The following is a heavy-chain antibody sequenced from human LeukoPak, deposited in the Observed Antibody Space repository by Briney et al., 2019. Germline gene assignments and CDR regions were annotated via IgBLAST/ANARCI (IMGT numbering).Heavy chain of an antibody. D-gene: IGHD6-13*01. Sequence: SETLSLTCTVSGGSISSSSYYWGWIRQPPGKGLEWIGSIYYSGSTYYNPSLKSRVTISVDTSKNQFSLKLSSVTAADTAVYYCARQRQQLVKRIDYWGQGTLVTVSS. CDR3: ARQRQQLVKRIDY. J-gene: IGHJ4*02. V-gene: IGHV4-39*01. CDR1: GGSISSSSYY. CDR2: IYYSGST.